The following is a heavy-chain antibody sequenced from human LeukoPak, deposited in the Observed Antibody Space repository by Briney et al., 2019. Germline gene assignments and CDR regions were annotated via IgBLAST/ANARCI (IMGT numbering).Heavy chain of an antibody. J-gene: IGHJ4*02. D-gene: IGHD4-23*01. Sequence: GRSLRLSCAASGFTFSSYAMHWVRQAPGKGLEWVAVISYDGSNKYYADSVKGRFTISRDNSKNTLYLQMNSLRAEDTAVYCCARDLYGGNSFDYWGQGTLVTVSS. CDR2: ISYDGSNK. CDR1: GFTFSSYA. CDR3: ARDLYGGNSFDY. V-gene: IGHV3-30-3*01.